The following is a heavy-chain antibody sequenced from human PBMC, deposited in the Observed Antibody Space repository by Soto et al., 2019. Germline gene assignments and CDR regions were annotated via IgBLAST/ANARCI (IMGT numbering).Heavy chain of an antibody. V-gene: IGHV1-3*01. D-gene: IGHD3-22*01. CDR3: ARDLPCYYSSAYYS. J-gene: IGHJ4*02. CDR2: INAGNGNT. CDR1: GYTFTSYA. Sequence: QVQLVQSGAEVKKPGASVKVACKASGYTFTSYAMHWVRQAPGQRLEWMGWINAGNGNTKYSQKFQGRVTITRDTSTSTAYMELSSLRSEDTAVYYCARDLPCYYSSAYYSWGRGTLVTVSS.